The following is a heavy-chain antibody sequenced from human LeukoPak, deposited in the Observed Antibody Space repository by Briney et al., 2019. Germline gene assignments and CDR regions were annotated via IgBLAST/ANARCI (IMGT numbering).Heavy chain of an antibody. CDR1: GGSISSSSYY. V-gene: IGHV4-39*01. CDR2: IYYSGST. J-gene: IGHJ6*03. D-gene: IGHD2-8*01. CDR3: ARHQGNGAYYYYYMDV. Sequence: SETLSLTCTVSGGSISSSSYYWGWIRQPPGKGLEWIGSIYYSGSTYYNPSLKSRVTISVDTSKNQFSLKLSSVTAADTAVYYCARHQGNGAYYYYYMDVWGKGTTVTVSS.